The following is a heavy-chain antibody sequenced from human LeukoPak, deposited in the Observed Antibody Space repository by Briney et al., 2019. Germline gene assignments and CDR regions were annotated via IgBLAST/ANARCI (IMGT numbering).Heavy chain of an antibody. D-gene: IGHD3-10*01. J-gene: IGHJ4*02. CDR1: GFNFANHA. CDR3: AKYPNYYGSGTPDY. CDR2: ISGGGDIT. Sequence: GGSLRLSCAASGFNFANHAMSWVRQTAGKGLEWVSAISGGGDITYYADSVKGRFTISRDNSKDTLFLQMHSLRPGDTAVYYCAKYPNYYGSGTPDYWGQGTLVTVSS. V-gene: IGHV3-23*01.